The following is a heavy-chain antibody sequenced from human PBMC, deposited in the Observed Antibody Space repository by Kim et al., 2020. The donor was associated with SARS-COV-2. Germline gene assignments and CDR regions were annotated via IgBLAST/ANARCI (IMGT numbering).Heavy chain of an antibody. J-gene: IGHJ4*02. CDR3: ARDRPIAAATPYFDY. Sequence: DSGKGRFTISRDNSKNTLYLQMNSRRAEDTAVYYCARDRPIAAATPYFDYWGQGTLVTVSS. V-gene: IGHV3-30*07. D-gene: IGHD6-13*01.